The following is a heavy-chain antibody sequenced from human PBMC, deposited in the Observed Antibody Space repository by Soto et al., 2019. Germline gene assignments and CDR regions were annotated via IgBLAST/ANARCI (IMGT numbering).Heavy chain of an antibody. CDR2: IFYSGST. V-gene: IGHV4-59*02. CDR3: ARVFPSYCGGDCAYFDS. D-gene: IGHD2-21*02. CDR1: GGSVNSYY. Sequence: QVQLQESGPGLVRPSETLSLTCTVSGGSVNSYYGSWIRQTPGKGPEWIGYIFYSGSTNSNPSLKSRASMSVDMSKNQFSLRLSSLTAADTAVYYCARVFPSYCGGDCAYFDSWGQGILVTVSS. J-gene: IGHJ4*02.